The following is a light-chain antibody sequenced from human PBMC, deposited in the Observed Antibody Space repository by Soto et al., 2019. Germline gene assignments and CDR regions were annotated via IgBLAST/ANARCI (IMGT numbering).Light chain of an antibody. V-gene: IGKV3-11*01. Sequence: IVLTQSPDTLSFSPGERATLSCRASQSVGTRLAWYQHKTGQAPSLLMSGASSRATGIPDRFSGSGSGTDFTLTISSLEPEDFAVYYCQQRDIWPWTFGQGTKVDIK. CDR3: QQRDIWPWT. CDR2: GAS. J-gene: IGKJ1*01. CDR1: QSVGTR.